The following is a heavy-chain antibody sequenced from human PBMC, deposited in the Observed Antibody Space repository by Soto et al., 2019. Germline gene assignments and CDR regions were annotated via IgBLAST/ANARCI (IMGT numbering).Heavy chain of an antibody. D-gene: IGHD4-4*01. CDR1: GGSISSGGYY. J-gene: IGHJ4*02. V-gene: IGHV4-31*03. Sequence: QVQLQESGPGLVKPSQTLSLTCTVSGGSISSGGYYWSWIRQHPGKGLEWIGYVYYSGSTYYNPSLNSRVTISVDTSKNQFSLKLSSVTAADTAVYYCARNGNYLYYFDYWGQGTLVTVSS. CDR2: VYYSGST. CDR3: ARNGNYLYYFDY.